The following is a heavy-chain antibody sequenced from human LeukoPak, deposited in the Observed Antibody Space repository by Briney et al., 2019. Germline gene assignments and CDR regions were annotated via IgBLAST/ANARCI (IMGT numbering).Heavy chain of an antibody. CDR1: GLTFSTYA. D-gene: IGHD6-13*01. J-gene: IGHJ4*02. Sequence: GGSLRLSCAASGLTFSTYAVSWVRQAPRKGLEWVSDISASGGSTYYADSVKGRFTVSRDNSKNTLYLQMSSLRADDTAVYYCAKGPRQLLVTRFDNWGQGTLLTVSS. V-gene: IGHV3-23*01. CDR3: AKGPRQLLVTRFDN. CDR2: ISASGGST.